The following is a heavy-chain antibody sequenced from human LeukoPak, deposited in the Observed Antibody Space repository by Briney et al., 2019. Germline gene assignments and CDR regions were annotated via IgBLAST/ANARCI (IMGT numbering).Heavy chain of an antibody. Sequence: GGSLRLSCAASGFTFSSYAMSWVRQAPGKGLEWVSAISGSGGSTYYADSVKGRFTISRDNAKNSLYLQMNSLRAEDTAVYYCARVLLWFGSDYWGQGTLVTVSS. V-gene: IGHV3-23*01. CDR3: ARVLLWFGSDY. CDR1: GFTFSSYA. CDR2: ISGSGGST. D-gene: IGHD3-10*01. J-gene: IGHJ4*02.